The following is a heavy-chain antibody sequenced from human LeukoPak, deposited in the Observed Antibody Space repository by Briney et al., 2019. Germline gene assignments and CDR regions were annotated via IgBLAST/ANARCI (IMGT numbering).Heavy chain of an antibody. Sequence: ASVKVSCKASGGTFSSYAISWVRQAPGQGLEWMGGIIPIFGTANYAQKFQGRVTITADKSTSTAYMELSSLRSEDTAVYYCARDRTAPGYCSGGSCWNAFDIWGQGTMVTVSS. D-gene: IGHD2-15*01. CDR2: IIPIFGTA. J-gene: IGHJ3*02. CDR3: ARDRTAPGYCSGGSCWNAFDI. CDR1: GGTFSSYA. V-gene: IGHV1-69*06.